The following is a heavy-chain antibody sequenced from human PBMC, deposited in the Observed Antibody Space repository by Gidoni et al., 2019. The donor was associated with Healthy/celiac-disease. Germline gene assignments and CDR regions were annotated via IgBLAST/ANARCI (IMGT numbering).Heavy chain of an antibody. V-gene: IGHV4-39*01. J-gene: IGHJ4*02. CDR1: GGSISSSTYY. CDR2: IYYSGST. D-gene: IGHD3-22*01. CDR3: APSYYDSTGYYAPLDF. Sequence: QLQVQESGPGLVKPSETLSLTCTVSGGSISSSTYYWGWSRQPPGKGLEWIANIYYSGSTYYNPSLRSRVTISVDTSKNQFSLKLTSVTAADTAVYYCAPSYYDSTGYYAPLDFWGQGTLVTVSS.